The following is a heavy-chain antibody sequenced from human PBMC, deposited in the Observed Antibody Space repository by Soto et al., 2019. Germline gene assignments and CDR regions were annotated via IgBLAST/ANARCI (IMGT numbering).Heavy chain of an antibody. J-gene: IGHJ4*02. CDR1: GHIFSNYW. CDR2: IYPGDSDT. Sequence: GESLKISCKGSGHIFSNYWIGWVRQMPGKGLEWMGIIYPGDSDTRYSPSFQGQVTITVDKSINTAYLQWSRLKASDTAMYYCARQRLWGTSGYYYFENWGQGTLVTVSP. D-gene: IGHD3-22*01. CDR3: ARQRLWGTSGYYYFEN. V-gene: IGHV5-51*01.